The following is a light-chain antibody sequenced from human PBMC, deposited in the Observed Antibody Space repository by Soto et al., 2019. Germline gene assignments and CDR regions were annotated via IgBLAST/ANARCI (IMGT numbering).Light chain of an antibody. CDR1: QSISNW. CDR2: DVS. Sequence: DIQMTQSPSTLSASVGDRVTITCRASQSISNWLAWYQQKPGKAPKLLIYDVSSLESGVPSRFSGSGSGTDFTLTIRSLQPEDFATYYCQQSHSIPLTFGQGTKVDIK. CDR3: QQSHSIPLT. V-gene: IGKV1-5*01. J-gene: IGKJ1*01.